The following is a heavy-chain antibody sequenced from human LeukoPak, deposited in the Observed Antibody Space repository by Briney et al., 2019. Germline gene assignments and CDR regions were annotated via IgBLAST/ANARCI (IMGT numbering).Heavy chain of an antibody. J-gene: IGHJ2*01. CDR2: IYYSGST. CDR1: GDSISNYY. V-gene: IGHV4-59*01. Sequence: SETLSLTCSVSGDSISNYYWNWIRQPPGKGLEWIGNIYYSGSTYYNPSLKSRVTISLDTSKNQISLRLSSVTAADTAVYHCARDKGPYWYFDLWGRGTLVTVSS. CDR3: ARDKGPYWYFDL.